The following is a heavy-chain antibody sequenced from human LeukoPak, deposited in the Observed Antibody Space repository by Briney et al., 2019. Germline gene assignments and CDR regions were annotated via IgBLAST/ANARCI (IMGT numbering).Heavy chain of an antibody. V-gene: IGHV3-21*01. CDR3: ARDLMGWDLHYFDY. CDR2: ITSSSSYT. J-gene: IGHJ4*02. Sequence: GGSLRLSCAASGFTFNSYHMNWVRQAPGKGLEWVSSITSSSSYTYYAESVKGRFTISRDNAKNSLYLQMHSLRAEDTAVYYCARDLMGWDLHYFDYWGQGTLVTVSS. D-gene: IGHD1-26*01. CDR1: GFTFNSYH.